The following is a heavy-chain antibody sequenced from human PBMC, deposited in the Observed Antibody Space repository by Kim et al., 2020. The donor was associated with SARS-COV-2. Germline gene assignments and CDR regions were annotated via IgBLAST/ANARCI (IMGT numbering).Heavy chain of an antibody. J-gene: IGHJ4*02. CDR2: ISSSGSTI. CDR3: WTTVVTETIFDY. V-gene: IGHV3-48*03. D-gene: IGHD4-17*01. Sequence: GGSLRLSCAASGFTFSSYEMNWVRQAPGKGLEWVSYISSSGSTIYYADSVKGRFTISRDNAKNSLYLQMNSLRAEDTAVYYCWTTVVTETIFDYWGQGTLVTVSS. CDR1: GFTFSSYE.